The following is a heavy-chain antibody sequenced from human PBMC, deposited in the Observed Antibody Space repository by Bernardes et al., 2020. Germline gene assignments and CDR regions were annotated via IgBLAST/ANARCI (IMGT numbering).Heavy chain of an antibody. J-gene: IGHJ5*02. D-gene: IGHD6-13*01. CDR2: IYYSGST. Sequence: SETLSLTCTVSGGSVSSGSYYWSWIRQPPGKGLEWIGYIYYSGSTNYNPSLKSRVTISVDTSKNQFSLKLSSVTAADTAVYYCARGMGIAAAGNPWVPFDPWGQGTLVTVSS. CDR3: ARGMGIAAAGNPWVPFDP. CDR1: GGSVSSGSYY. V-gene: IGHV4-61*01.